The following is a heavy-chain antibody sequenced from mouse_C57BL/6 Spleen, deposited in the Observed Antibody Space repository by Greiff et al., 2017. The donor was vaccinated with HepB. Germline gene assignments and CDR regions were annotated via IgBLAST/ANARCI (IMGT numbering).Heavy chain of an antibody. Sequence: VQRVESGPGLVQPSQSLSITCTVSGFSLTSYGVNWVRQSPGKGLEWLGEIWSGGSTDYNAAFISRLSISKDNSKSQAFFKMNSLQADDTDIYYCAGYSSLYPYAIDYWCQGTSLTVSS. CDR2: IWSGGST. J-gene: IGHJ4*01. CDR1: GFSLTSYG. D-gene: IGHD6-2*01. V-gene: IGHV2-2*01. CDR3: AGYSSLYPYAIDY.